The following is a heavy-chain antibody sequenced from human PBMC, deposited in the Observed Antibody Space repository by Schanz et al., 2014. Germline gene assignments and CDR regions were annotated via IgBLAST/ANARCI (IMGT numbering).Heavy chain of an antibody. CDR1: GFTVNTNY. J-gene: IGHJ4*02. V-gene: IGHV3-48*02. CDR3: AATPILAD. D-gene: IGHD3-3*01. Sequence: EVQLVESGGGLIQPGGSLRLSCAVSGFTVNTNYMSWVRQAPGKGLEWIAYISSGGTTIYYADSVKGRFTISRDNAKSSLYLQMNSLRDEDTAVYYCAATPILADWGQGTLVAVSS. CDR2: ISSGGTTI.